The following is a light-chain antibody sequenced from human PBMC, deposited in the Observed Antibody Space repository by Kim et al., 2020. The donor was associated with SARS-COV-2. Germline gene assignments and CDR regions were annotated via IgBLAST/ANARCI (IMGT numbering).Light chain of an antibody. CDR2: DVS. J-gene: IGLJ3*02. Sequence: LTQPASVSGSPGQSITISCTGTSSDVGAYDYVSWYQQLPGKAPNLMIYDVSERPSGVSYRFSGSKSGNTASLTISRLRAEDEADYYCSSYTSSSSWV. CDR1: SSDVGAYDY. V-gene: IGLV2-14*03. CDR3: SSYTSSSSWV.